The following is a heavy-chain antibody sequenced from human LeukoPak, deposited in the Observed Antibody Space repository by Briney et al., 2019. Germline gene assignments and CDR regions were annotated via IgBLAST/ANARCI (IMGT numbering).Heavy chain of an antibody. J-gene: IGHJ4*02. CDR1: GLSLSSSGVG. V-gene: IGHV2-5*02. D-gene: IGHD5-18*01. CDR2: IYWDDDK. Sequence: SGPTLVKPTQALTLTCTISGLSLSSSGVGVGWIRQPPGKALEWLVLIYWDDDKRYSPSLKSRLTITKDTSKNQVVLTMTNMAPVDTATYYCAHSGFSYGFDYRGQGALVTVSS. CDR3: AHSGFSYGFDY.